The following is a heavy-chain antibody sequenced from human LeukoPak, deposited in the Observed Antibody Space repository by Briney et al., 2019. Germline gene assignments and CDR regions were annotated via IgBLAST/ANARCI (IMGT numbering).Heavy chain of an antibody. CDR1: GGSIGSGGYY. V-gene: IGHV4-30-2*01. Sequence: PSETLSLTCTVSGGSIGSGGYYWSWIRQPPGKGLEWIGYIYHSGSTYYNPSLKSRVTISVDRSKNQFSLKLSSVTAADTAVYYCARVGSIAARLDYWGQGTLVTVSS. D-gene: IGHD6-6*01. CDR3: ARVGSIAARLDY. CDR2: IYHSGST. J-gene: IGHJ4*02.